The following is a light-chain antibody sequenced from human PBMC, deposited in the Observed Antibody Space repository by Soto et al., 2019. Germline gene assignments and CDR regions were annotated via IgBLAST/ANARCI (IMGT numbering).Light chain of an antibody. CDR2: EVT. V-gene: IGLV2-8*01. CDR3: RSYGGYDNLI. J-gene: IGLJ2*01. CDR1: SNDLGGFNY. Sequence: QSALTQPPSASGSPGQSVTISCSGTSNDLGGFNYVSWYQQHPGKAPKLIIYEVTDRPSGVPDRFSGSKSGNTASLTVSGLQAEDEADYYCRSYGGYDNLIFGGGTKLTVL.